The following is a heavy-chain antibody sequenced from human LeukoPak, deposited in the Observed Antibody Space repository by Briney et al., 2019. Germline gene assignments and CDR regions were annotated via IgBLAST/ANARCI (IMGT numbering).Heavy chain of an antibody. J-gene: IGHJ6*02. V-gene: IGHV3-13*01. CDR3: ARGPTPARFEKTRQRYGMDV. CDR2: IGTAGDT. D-gene: IGHD3-16*01. Sequence: GGSLRLSCAASGFTFSSYDMHWVRQAIGKGLEWVSAIGTAGDTCYPGSVKGRFTISRENAKNSLYLQMNSLRAGDTAVYYCARGPTPARFEKTRQRYGMDVWGQGTTVTVSS. CDR1: GFTFSSYD.